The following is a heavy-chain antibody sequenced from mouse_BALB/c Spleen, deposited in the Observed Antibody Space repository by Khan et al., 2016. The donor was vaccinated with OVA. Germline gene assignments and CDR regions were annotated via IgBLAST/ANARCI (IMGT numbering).Heavy chain of an antibody. Sequence: EVQLVESGPGLVKPSQTVSLTCTVTGISITSGNYRWSWIRQFPGNKLEWIGNIYYSGTGTYNPSLTSRTTITRDTSKNQFFLEMNSLTAADTATYYCARDYGSLYWYFDVWGTGTTVTVSS. D-gene: IGHD1-1*01. V-gene: IGHV3-5*02. CDR1: GISITSGNYR. CDR3: ARDYGSLYWYFDV. J-gene: IGHJ1*03. CDR2: IYYSGTG.